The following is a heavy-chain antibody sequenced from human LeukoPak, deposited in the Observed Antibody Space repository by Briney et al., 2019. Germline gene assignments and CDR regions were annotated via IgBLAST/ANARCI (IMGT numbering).Heavy chain of an antibody. D-gene: IGHD5-24*01. CDR3: TRVGYIDEGIDY. Sequence: GGSLRLSCAASGFTFSSYAMSWVRQTPGKGLEWVSAISGSGGSTYYADSVRGRFTISRDNAKNSLYLQMNSLRAEDTAIYYCTRVGYIDEGIDYWGQGTLVTVSS. CDR2: ISGSGGST. CDR1: GFTFSSYA. V-gene: IGHV3-23*01. J-gene: IGHJ4*02.